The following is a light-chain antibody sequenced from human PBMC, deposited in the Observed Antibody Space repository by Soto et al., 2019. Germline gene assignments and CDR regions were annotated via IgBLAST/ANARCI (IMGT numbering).Light chain of an antibody. CDR1: QSVSSTY. V-gene: IGKV3-20*01. CDR3: QQYDNWPRT. J-gene: IGKJ1*01. CDR2: GAS. Sequence: EIVLTQSPATLSLSPGERATLSCRASQSVSSTYLAWYQQKPGQAPRLLINGASSRATGIPDRFSGSGSGTDFTLSISRLEPEDFAVYYCQQYDNWPRTFGQGTRWIS.